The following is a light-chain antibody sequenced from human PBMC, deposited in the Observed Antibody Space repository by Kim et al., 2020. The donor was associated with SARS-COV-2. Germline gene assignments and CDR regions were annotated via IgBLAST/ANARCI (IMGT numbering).Light chain of an antibody. CDR1: QSVSSY. Sequence: SQAERSTLSCRASQSVSSYLAWYQQKPGQAPRLLIYDASNRATGIPARFSGSGSGTDFTLTISSLEPEDFAVYYCQQRSNWPPWTFGQGTKVDIK. J-gene: IGKJ1*01. CDR3: QQRSNWPPWT. V-gene: IGKV3-11*01. CDR2: DAS.